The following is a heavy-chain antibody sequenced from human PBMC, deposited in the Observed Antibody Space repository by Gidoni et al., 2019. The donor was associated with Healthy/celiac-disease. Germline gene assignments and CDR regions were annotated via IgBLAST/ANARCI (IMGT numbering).Heavy chain of an antibody. CDR3: ARHRYSSSSGGYYYYGMDV. CDR2: IDPSDSYT. CDR1: GYSFTSYW. D-gene: IGHD6-13*01. J-gene: IGHJ6*02. V-gene: IGHV5-10-1*01. Sequence: EVQLVQSGAEVKKPGESLRISCKGSGYSFTSYWISWVRQMPGKGLEWMGRIDPSDSYTNYSPSFQGHVTISADKSISTAYLQWSSLKASDTAMYYCARHRYSSSSGGYYYYGMDVWGQGTTVTVSS.